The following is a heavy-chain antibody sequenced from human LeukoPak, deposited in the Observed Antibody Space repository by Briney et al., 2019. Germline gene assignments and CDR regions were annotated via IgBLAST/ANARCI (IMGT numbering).Heavy chain of an antibody. V-gene: IGHV3-7*01. CDR3: ARDPSSGWYYYYYYMDV. D-gene: IGHD6-25*01. CDR1: GFTLSSYW. Sequence: GGSLRLSCVASGFTLSSYWMSWVRQAPGKGLEWVANIKQDGSEKNYADSVKGRFTISRDNAKNSLYLQMNSLRAEDTAVYYCARDPSSGWYYYYYYMDVWGKGTTVTISS. J-gene: IGHJ6*03. CDR2: IKQDGSEK.